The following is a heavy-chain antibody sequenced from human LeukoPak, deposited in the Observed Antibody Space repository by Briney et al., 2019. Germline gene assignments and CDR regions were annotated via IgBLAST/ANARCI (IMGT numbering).Heavy chain of an antibody. CDR2: ISGSSNTI. CDR1: GFTFSSYS. CDR3: APNFWSGYLTDY. V-gene: IGHV3-48*02. Sequence: PGGSLRLSCVGSGFTFSSYSMNWVRQAPGKGLEWVSYISGSSNTIYHADSVKGRFTISRDNAKNSLYLQMNSLRDEDTAVYYCAPNFWSGYLTDYWGQGTLVTVSS. J-gene: IGHJ4*02. D-gene: IGHD3-3*01.